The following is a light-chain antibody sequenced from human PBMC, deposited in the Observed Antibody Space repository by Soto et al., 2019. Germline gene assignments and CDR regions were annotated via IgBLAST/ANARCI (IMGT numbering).Light chain of an antibody. V-gene: IGKV1-39*01. CDR1: HIIDNY. J-gene: IGKJ1*01. CDR3: QQSYNVPIT. CDR2: ASS. Sequence: DIQMTQSPSSLSASVGDRVTITCRASHIIDNYLNWYRQKPGKAPELLIYASSILQSEVPSRFRGSGSGTDFTLTISSLQPEDFASYYCQQSYNVPITFGQGTKVDI.